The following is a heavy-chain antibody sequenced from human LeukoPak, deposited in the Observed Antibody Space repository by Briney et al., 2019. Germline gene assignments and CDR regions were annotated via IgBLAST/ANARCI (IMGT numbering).Heavy chain of an antibody. D-gene: IGHD6-6*01. J-gene: IGHJ4*02. CDR3: ARDREGIAPRPFDY. CDR1: GFTFSSYS. CDR2: ISSSSSYI. Sequence: GGSLRLSCAASGFTFSSYSMNGVRQAPGKGREWVSSISSSSSYIYYADSVKGRFTISRDNAKNSLYLQMNSLRAEDTAVYYCARDREGIAPRPFDYWGQGTLVTVSS. V-gene: IGHV3-21*01.